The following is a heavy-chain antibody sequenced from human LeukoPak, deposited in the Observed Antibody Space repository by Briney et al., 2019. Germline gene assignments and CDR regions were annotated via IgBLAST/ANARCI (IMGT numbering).Heavy chain of an antibody. J-gene: IGHJ4*02. CDR2: IYTSGST. V-gene: IGHV4-4*07. CDR3: ARENSGSYREFDY. CDR1: GVSISSYY. Sequence: SETLSLTCTVSGVSISSYYWSWVRQPAGKGLEWIGRIYTSGSTNYNASLKSRVSMSVDTSKNQFSLKLSSVTAADTAVFYCARENSGSYREFDYWGQGTLVTVSS. D-gene: IGHD1-26*01.